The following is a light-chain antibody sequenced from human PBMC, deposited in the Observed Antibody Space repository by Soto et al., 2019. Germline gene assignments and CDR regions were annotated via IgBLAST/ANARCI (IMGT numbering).Light chain of an antibody. CDR2: GDT. V-gene: IGLV2-23*02. CDR3: CSYAGSSTFVV. CDR1: SSDVGSYNL. J-gene: IGLJ2*01. Sequence: QSALTQPASVSGSPGQSITISCTGTSSDVGSYNLVSWYQQHPGKAPKLMIYGDTKRPSGVSNRFSGSKSGNTASLTISGLQAEDEADYYCCSYAGSSTFVVFGGGTKVTVL.